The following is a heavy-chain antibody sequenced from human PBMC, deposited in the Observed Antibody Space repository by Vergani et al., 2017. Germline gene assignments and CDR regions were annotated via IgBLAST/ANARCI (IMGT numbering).Heavy chain of an antibody. CDR2: IYSTGST. Sequence: QVQLQESGPGLVKPSATLSLTCSVSGDSISSGVYYWNWIRQHPGKGLEWIGYIYSTGSTHHNPSLRRRINMSVDTSKNQFSLKLNSVTAADTAMYYCARMGGYDEGDAFRIGYFDSWGPGILVTVSS. D-gene: IGHD3-22*01. CDR1: GDSISSGVYY. CDR3: ARMGGYDEGDAFRIGYFDS. V-gene: IGHV4-31*03. J-gene: IGHJ4*01.